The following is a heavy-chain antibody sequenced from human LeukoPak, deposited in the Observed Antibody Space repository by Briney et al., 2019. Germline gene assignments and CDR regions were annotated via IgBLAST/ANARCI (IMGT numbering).Heavy chain of an antibody. CDR2: INHSGST. CDR3: ARRGYCSSTSCLTINWFDP. Sequence: SETLSLTCAVYGGSFSGYYWSWIRQPPGKGLEWIGEINHSGSTNYNPSLKSRVTISVDTSKNQFSLKLSSVTAADTAVYYCARRGYCSSTSCLTINWFDPWGQGTLVTVSS. D-gene: IGHD2-2*01. J-gene: IGHJ5*02. CDR1: GGSFSGYY. V-gene: IGHV4-34*01.